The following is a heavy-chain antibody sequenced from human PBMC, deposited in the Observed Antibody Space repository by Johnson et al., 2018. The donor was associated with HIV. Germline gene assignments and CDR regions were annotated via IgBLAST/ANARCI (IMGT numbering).Heavy chain of an antibody. V-gene: IGHV3-64*01. CDR2: ISSNGGST. J-gene: IGHJ3*01. CDR1: GFIFSSYA. D-gene: IGHD6-19*01. CDR3: AKIGQWRERLDAFDV. Sequence: VQLVESGGGVVRPGGSLRLSCAASGFIFSSYAMHWVRPAPGKGLQYVSAISSNGGSTYYANSVKGRFTISRDNSRNTLYLQMNSLRPEDTAVYYCAKIGQWRERLDAFDVWGQGTMVTVSS.